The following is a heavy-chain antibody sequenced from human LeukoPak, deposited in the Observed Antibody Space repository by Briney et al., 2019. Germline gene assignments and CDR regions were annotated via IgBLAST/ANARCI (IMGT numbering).Heavy chain of an antibody. CDR2: ISSSSSYI. CDR3: ARVYDFWSGHFDY. V-gene: IGHV3-21*01. Sequence: GGSLRLSCAASGFTFSSYSMNWVRQAPGKGLEWVSSISSSSSYIYYADSVKGRFTISRDNAKNSLYLQMNSLRAEDTAVYYCARVYDFWSGHFDYWGQGTLVTVSP. D-gene: IGHD3-3*01. CDR1: GFTFSSYS. J-gene: IGHJ4*02.